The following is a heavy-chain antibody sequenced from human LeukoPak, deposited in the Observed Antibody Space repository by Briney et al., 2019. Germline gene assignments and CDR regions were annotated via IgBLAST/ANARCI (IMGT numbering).Heavy chain of an antibody. CDR1: GYTFTSYG. D-gene: IGHD3-9*01. V-gene: IGHV1-18*01. CDR2: ISAYNGNT. J-gene: IGHJ4*02. Sequence: ASVKVSCKASGYTFTSYGISWVRQAPGQGLEWMGWISAYNGNTNYAQKLQGRVTMTTDTSTSTAYMELRSLRSDDTAVYYCARISKTPTYEILTGYYNYWGQGTLVTVSS. CDR3: ARISKTPTYEILTGYYNY.